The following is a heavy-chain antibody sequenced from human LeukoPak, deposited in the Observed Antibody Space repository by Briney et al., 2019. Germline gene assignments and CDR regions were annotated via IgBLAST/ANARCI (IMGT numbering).Heavy chain of an antibody. D-gene: IGHD6-6*01. CDR1: GFTFSSYG. J-gene: IGHJ4*02. CDR3: ARRRGPYSSSLPDY. V-gene: IGHV3-33*01. Sequence: GGSLRFSCAASGFTFSSYGMHWVRQAPGKGLEWVAVIWYDGSNKYYADSVKGRFTISRDNSKNTLYLQMNSLRAEDTAVYYCARRRGPYSSSLPDYWGQGTLVTVSS. CDR2: IWYDGSNK.